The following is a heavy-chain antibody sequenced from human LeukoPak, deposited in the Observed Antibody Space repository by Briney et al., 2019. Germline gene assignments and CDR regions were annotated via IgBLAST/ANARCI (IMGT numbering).Heavy chain of an antibody. Sequence: GGSLRLSCAASGFTFSSYGMHWVRQAPGKGLEWVAFIRYDGSNKYYADSVKGRFTISRDNSKNTLYLQMNSLRAEDTAVYYCAKDSPYQLLYYYYYMDVWGKGTTVTVSS. CDR1: GFTFSSYG. J-gene: IGHJ6*03. CDR3: AKDSPYQLLYYYYYMDV. V-gene: IGHV3-30*02. D-gene: IGHD2-2*01. CDR2: IRYDGSNK.